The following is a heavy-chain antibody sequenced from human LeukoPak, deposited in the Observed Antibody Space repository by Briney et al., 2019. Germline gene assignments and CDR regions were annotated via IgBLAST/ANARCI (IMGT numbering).Heavy chain of an antibody. D-gene: IGHD2-15*01. V-gene: IGHV1-69*01. J-gene: IGHJ6*03. CDR3: ARVPSTNYCSGGSCYSSRYYYYYMDV. Sequence: GSSVRVSCKASGGTFSSYAISWVRQAPGQGLEWMGGIIPIFGTANYAQKFQGRVTITADESTSTAYMELSSLRSEDTAVYYCARVPSTNYCSGGSCYSSRYYYYYMDVWGKGTTVTISS. CDR1: GGTFSSYA. CDR2: IIPIFGTA.